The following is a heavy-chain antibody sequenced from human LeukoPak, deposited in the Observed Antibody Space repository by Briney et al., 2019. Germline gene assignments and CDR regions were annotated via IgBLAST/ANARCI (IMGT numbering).Heavy chain of an antibody. CDR2: ISWNSGSI. J-gene: IGHJ4*02. V-gene: IGHV3-9*01. CDR3: AKDIGAVAGEIDY. CDR1: GFTFDDYA. Sequence: PGRYLRLSCAASGFTFDDYAMHWVRQAPGKGLEWVSGISWNSGSIGYADSVKGRFTISRDNAKNSLYLQMNSLRAEDTALYYCAKDIGAVAGEIDYWGQGTLVTVSS. D-gene: IGHD6-19*01.